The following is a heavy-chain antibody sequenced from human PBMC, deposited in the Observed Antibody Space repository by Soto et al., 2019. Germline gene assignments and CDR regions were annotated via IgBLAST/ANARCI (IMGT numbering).Heavy chain of an antibody. CDR3: AREFFRVAPPGPLDY. Sequence: SVKVSCKASGGTFSSYTISWVRQAPGQGLEWMGRIIPILGIANYAQKFQGRVTITADKSTSTAYMELSSLRSEDTAVYYCAREFFRVAPPGPLDYWGQGTLVTVSS. D-gene: IGHD3-3*01. CDR2: IIPILGIA. CDR1: GGTFSSYT. J-gene: IGHJ4*02. V-gene: IGHV1-69*04.